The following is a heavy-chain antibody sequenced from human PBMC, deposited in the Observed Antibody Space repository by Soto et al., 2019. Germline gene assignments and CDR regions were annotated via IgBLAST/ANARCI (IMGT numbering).Heavy chain of an antibody. D-gene: IGHD3-10*01. CDR3: ARFSFGIFDY. CDR1: GGSFSGYY. Sequence: PSETLSLTCAVYGGSFSGYYWSWIRQPPGKGLEWIGEINHSGSTNYNPSLKSRVTISVDTPKNQFSLKLSSVTAADTAVYYCARFSFGIFDYWGQGTLVTVSS. V-gene: IGHV4-34*01. J-gene: IGHJ4*02. CDR2: INHSGST.